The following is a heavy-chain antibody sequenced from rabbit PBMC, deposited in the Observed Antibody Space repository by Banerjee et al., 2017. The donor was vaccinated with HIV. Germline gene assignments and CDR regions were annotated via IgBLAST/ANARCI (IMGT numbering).Heavy chain of an antibody. V-gene: IGHV1S45*01. D-gene: IGHD7-1*01. Sequence: ETAGTLATLEGSLALTCTTSGFSFRDRYCVCWVSQAPGKGLEWIGCIYAGSGNTYYASWAKGRFTISKTSSTTVTLQMTSLTVADTATYFCARDLAAVTGWNFGLWGQGTLVTVS. CDR2: IYAGSGNT. J-gene: IGHJ3*01. CDR1: GFSFRDRYC. CDR3: ARDLAAVTGWNFGL.